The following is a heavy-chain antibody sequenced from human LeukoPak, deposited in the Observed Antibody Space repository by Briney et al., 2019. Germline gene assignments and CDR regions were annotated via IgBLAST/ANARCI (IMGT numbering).Heavy chain of an antibody. CDR3: ASFGSDRAPPKYGAEY. J-gene: IGHJ4*02. D-gene: IGHD6-25*01. CDR1: GGSFSGYY. V-gene: IGHV4-34*01. CDR2: INHSGST. Sequence: SETLSLTCAVYGGSFSGYYWSWIRQPPGKGLEWIGEINHSGSTNYNPSLKSRVTISVDTSKNQFSLKLSSVTAADTAVYYFASFGSDRAPPKYGAEYWGQGTLVTVSS.